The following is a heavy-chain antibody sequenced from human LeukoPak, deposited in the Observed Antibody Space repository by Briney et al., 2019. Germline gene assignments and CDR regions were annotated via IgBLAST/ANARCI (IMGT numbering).Heavy chain of an antibody. J-gene: IGHJ5*02. D-gene: IGHD6-19*01. CDR3: ARDSSGWYGWFDP. CDR2: IYYSGST. V-gene: IGHV4-59*01. CDR1: GGSISSYY. Sequence: SETLSLTCTVSGGSISSYYWSWIRQPPGKGLEWIGYIYYSGSTNYNPSLKSRVTISVDTSKNQFSLKLSSMTAADTAVYYCARDSSGWYGWFDPWGQGTLVTVSS.